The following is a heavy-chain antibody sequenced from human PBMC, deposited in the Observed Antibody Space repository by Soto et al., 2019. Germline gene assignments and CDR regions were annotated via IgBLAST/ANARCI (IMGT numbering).Heavy chain of an antibody. CDR3: ARTGLILTGYYFGMDV. CDR1: GFTFSSYG. V-gene: IGHV3-33*01. J-gene: IGHJ6*02. CDR2: IWYDGSNK. Sequence: PGGSLRLSCAASGFTFSSYGMHWVRQAPGKGLEWVAVIWYDGSNKYYADSVKGRFTISRDNSKNTLYLQMNSLRAEDTAVYYCARTGLILTGYYFGMDVWGQGTTVTV. D-gene: IGHD3-9*01.